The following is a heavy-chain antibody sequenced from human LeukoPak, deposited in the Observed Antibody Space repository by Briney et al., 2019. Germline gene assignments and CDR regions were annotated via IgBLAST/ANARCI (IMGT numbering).Heavy chain of an antibody. D-gene: IGHD3-3*01. CDR1: GFTFSSYW. V-gene: IGHV3-7*03. Sequence: PGGSLRLSCAASGFTFSSYWMSWVRQAPGKGLEWVANIKQDGSEKYYVDSVKGRFTISRDNAKNSLYLQMNSLRAEDTAVYYCARDQYYDFWSGYYYYYYGMDVWGQGTTVTVSS. J-gene: IGHJ6*02. CDR3: ARDQYYDFWSGYYYYYYGMDV. CDR2: IKQDGSEK.